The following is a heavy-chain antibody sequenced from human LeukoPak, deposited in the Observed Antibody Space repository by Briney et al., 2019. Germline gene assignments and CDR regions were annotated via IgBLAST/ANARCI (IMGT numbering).Heavy chain of an antibody. Sequence: GGSLRLSCAASGFTFSSYSMNWVRQAPGKGLEWVSSISSSSSYIYYADSVKGRFTISRDNAKNSLCLQMSSLRAEDTAVYYCARDPLRFGIRFPDDYWGQGTLVTVSS. CDR1: GFTFSSYS. J-gene: IGHJ4*02. V-gene: IGHV3-21*01. D-gene: IGHD3-3*01. CDR2: ISSSSSYI. CDR3: ARDPLRFGIRFPDDY.